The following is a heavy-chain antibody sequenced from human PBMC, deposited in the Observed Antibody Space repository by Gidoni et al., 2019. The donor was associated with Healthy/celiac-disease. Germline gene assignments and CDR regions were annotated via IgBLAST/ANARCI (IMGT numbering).Heavy chain of an antibody. CDR2: IAYDGSNK. V-gene: IGHV3-30*18. D-gene: IGHD6-13*01. CDR1: GFTFSSYG. CDR3: AKVFRSSSWYLDY. J-gene: IGHJ4*02. Sequence: QVQLVESGGGVVQPGRSLRLSWAAYGFTFSSYGMHWVRQAPGKGLEWVAVIAYDGSNKYYADSVKGRFTISRDNSKNTLYLQMNSLRAEDTAVYYCAKVFRSSSWYLDYWGQGTLVTVSS.